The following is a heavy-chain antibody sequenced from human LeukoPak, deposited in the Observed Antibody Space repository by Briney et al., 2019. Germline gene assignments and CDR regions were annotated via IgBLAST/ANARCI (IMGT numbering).Heavy chain of an antibody. CDR3: AKILSKYSYGFDY. J-gene: IGHJ4*02. CDR2: IYYSGST. V-gene: IGHV4-59*01. Sequence: ASETLSLTCTVSGGSISSYYWSWIRQPPGKGLEWIGYIYYSGSTNYNPSLKSRVTISVDTSKNQFSLKLSSVTAADTAVYYCAKILSKYSYGFDYWGQGTLLTVSS. D-gene: IGHD5-18*01. CDR1: GGSISSYY.